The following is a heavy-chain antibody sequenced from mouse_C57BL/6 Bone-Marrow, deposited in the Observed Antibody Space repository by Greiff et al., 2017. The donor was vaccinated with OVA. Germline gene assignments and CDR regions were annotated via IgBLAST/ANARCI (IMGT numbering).Heavy chain of an antibody. CDR2: IYPGDGDT. CDR3: ATPIYYDYDEGGFDY. J-gene: IGHJ2*01. V-gene: IGHV1-80*01. Sequence: LQESGAELVKPGASVKISCKASGYAFSSYWMNWVQQRPGKGLEWIGQIYPGDGDTNYNGTFKGKVTLTADKSSSTAYMQLSSLTSEDSAVYFCATPIYYDYDEGGFDYWGQGTTLTVSS. D-gene: IGHD2-4*01. CDR1: GYAFSSYW.